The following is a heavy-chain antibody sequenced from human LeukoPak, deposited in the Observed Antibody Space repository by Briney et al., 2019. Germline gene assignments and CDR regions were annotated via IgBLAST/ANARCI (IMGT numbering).Heavy chain of an antibody. Sequence: GASVKVSCKASGYTFTSYGISWVRQAPGQGLEWMGWISAYNGNTNYAQKLQGRVTMTTDTSTSTAYMELRSLRSDDTAVYYCARDTSVAVAHHPSYYYYGMDVWGQGTTVTVSS. CDR1: GYTFTSYG. V-gene: IGHV1-18*01. CDR2: ISAYNGNT. D-gene: IGHD6-19*01. J-gene: IGHJ6*02. CDR3: ARDTSVAVAHHPSYYYYGMDV.